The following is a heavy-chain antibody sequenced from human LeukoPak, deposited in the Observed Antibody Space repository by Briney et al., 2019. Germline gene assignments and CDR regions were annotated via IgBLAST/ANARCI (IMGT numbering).Heavy chain of an antibody. CDR1: GFTFSNAY. V-gene: IGHV3-15*07. J-gene: IGHJ4*02. D-gene: IGHD2-21*01. CDR3: ITPLPYSAQ. Sequence: GGSLRLSCAASGFTFSNAYMNWVRQAPGKGLEWVGRIKPKTDGETTGYAAPVKDRFSISRDDSKSMMYLQMNSLKPEDTAVYYCITPLPYSAQGGQGTLVTVSS. CDR2: IKPKTDGETT.